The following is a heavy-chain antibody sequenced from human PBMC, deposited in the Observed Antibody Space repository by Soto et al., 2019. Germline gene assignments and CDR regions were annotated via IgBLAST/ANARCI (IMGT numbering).Heavy chain of an antibody. CDR1: GFTFSSYG. D-gene: IGHD2-15*01. CDR3: AREVTVAVPLHY. CDR2: IWYDGSNK. J-gene: IGHJ4*02. Sequence: GGSLRLSCAASGFTFSSYGMHWVRQAPGKGLEWVAVIWYDGSNKYYADSVKGRFTISRDNSKNTLYLQMNSLRAEDTAVYYCAREVTVAVPLHYWGQGTLVTVSS. V-gene: IGHV3-33*01.